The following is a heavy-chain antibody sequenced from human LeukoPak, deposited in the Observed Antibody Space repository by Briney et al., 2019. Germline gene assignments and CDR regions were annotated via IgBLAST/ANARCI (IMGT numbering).Heavy chain of an antibody. Sequence: ASVKVSCKASGYIFTTYAVNWVRQAPGQGLEWMGWINTNTGNPTYAQGFTGRFVFSLDTSVSTAYLQISSLKAEDTAVYYCARDRTLFMYSLHLMDVWGKGTTVTVSS. CDR1: GYIFTTYA. J-gene: IGHJ6*03. CDR3: ARDRTLFMYSLHLMDV. V-gene: IGHV7-4-1*02. CDR2: INTNTGNP. D-gene: IGHD2-8*01.